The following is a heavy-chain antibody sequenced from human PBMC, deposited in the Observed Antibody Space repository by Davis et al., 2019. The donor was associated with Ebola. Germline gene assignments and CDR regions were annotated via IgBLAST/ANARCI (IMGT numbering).Heavy chain of an antibody. V-gene: IGHV3-33*01. CDR1: GFTFSTYG. D-gene: IGHD6-13*01. J-gene: IGHJ4*02. Sequence: GESLKISCAASGFTFSTYGMHWVRQAPGKGLEWEALIWYDGSKKYYADSVKGRFTISRDNSKNTLYLQMNSLRAEDTAVYYCARGTAAAGFDYWGQGTLVTVSS. CDR3: ARGTAAAGFDY. CDR2: IWYDGSKK.